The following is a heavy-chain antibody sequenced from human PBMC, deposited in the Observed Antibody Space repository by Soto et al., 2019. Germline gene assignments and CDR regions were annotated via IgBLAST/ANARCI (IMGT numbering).Heavy chain of an antibody. CDR3: VRQGIDYLHGLVDV. CDR2: VYYTGDT. D-gene: IGHD4-17*01. CDR1: SGPDRSHN. Sequence: QMQLQQSGPRLVKPSETLSLTCTVSSGPDRSHNWGWIRQPPGRGLEWIGYVYYTGDTAYNPSLRGRVTISADTSTNDISLTLNSLTAADTAVYYCVRQGIDYLHGLVDVWGQGTTVSVSS. J-gene: IGHJ6*02. V-gene: IGHV4-59*08.